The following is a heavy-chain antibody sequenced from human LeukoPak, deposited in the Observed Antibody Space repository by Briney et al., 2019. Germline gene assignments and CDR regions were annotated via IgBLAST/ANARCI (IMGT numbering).Heavy chain of an antibody. CDR3: ARERSPTRLRLGELSP. J-gene: IGHJ5*02. V-gene: IGHV4-59*01. Sequence: SETLSLTCTVSGGSISSYYWSWIRQPPGRGLEWIGYIYYSGSTNYNPSLKSRVTISVDTSKNQFSLKLSSVTAADTAVYYCARERSPTRLRLGELSPWGQGTLVTVSS. D-gene: IGHD3-16*02. CDR1: GGSISSYY. CDR2: IYYSGST.